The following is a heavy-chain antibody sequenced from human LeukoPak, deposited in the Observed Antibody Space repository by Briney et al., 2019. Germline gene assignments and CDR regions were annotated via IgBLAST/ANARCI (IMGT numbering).Heavy chain of an antibody. Sequence: PGGSLRLSCAASGFTFSSYAMSWVRQAPGKGLEWVSAISGSGGSTYYADSVKGRFTISRDNSKNTLYLQMNSLRAEDTAVYYCATMVTNWEYHLDYWGQGTLVTVSS. V-gene: IGHV3-23*01. J-gene: IGHJ4*02. CDR1: GFTFSSYA. D-gene: IGHD4/OR15-4a*01. CDR3: ATMVTNWEYHLDY. CDR2: ISGSGGST.